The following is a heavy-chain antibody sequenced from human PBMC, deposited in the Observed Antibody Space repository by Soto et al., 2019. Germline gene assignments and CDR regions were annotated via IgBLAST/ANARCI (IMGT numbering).Heavy chain of an antibody. CDR2: ISWNSGSI. J-gene: IGHJ4*02. D-gene: IGHD2-15*01. CDR1: GFTFDDYA. V-gene: IGHV3-9*01. Sequence: EVQLVESGGGLVQPGRSLRLSCAASGFTFDDYAMHWVRQAPGKGLEWVSGISWNSGSIGYADSVKGRFTISRDNAKNSLYLQMNSLRAEDTALYYCAKDIPFKGGTIAGFDYWGQGTLVTVSS. CDR3: AKDIPFKGGTIAGFDY.